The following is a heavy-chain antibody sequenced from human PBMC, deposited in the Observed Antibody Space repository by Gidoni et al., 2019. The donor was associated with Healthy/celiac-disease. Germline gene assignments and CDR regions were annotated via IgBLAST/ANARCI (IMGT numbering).Heavy chain of an antibody. CDR1: GGSIRSSSYY. CDR2: IYYSGST. CDR3: ARHRVAAAGIDFTDY. V-gene: IGHV4-39*01. Sequence: QLQLQESGPGLVKPSETLSLTCTVSGGSIRSSSYYWGWIRQPPGKGLEWIGSIYYSGSTYYNPSLKSRVTISVDTSKNQFSLKLSSVTAADTAVYYCARHRVAAAGIDFTDYWGQGTLVTVSS. D-gene: IGHD6-13*01. J-gene: IGHJ4*02.